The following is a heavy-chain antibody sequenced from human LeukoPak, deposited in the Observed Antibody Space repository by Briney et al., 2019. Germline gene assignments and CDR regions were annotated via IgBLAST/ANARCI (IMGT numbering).Heavy chain of an antibody. Sequence: GGSLRLSCAAPGFTFSSYGMHWVRQAPGKGLEWVAVIWYDGSNKYYADSVKGRFTISRDNSKNTLYLQMNSLRAEDTAVYYCAGGVRPWDYSLDYWGQGTLVTVSS. CDR3: AGGVRPWDYSLDY. V-gene: IGHV3-33*01. CDR1: GFTFSSYG. J-gene: IGHJ4*02. D-gene: IGHD3-16*01. CDR2: IWYDGSNK.